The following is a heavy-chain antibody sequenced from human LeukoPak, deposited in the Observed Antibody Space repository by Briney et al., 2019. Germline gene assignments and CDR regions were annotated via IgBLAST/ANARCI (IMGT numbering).Heavy chain of an antibody. J-gene: IGHJ3*02. V-gene: IGHV4-59*01. Sequence: NSSETLSLTCTVSGGSISSYYWSWIRQPPGKGLEWIGYIYYSGSTNYNPSLKSRVTISVDTSKNQFSLRLSSVTAADTAVYYCARVTCSSTSCLGAFDIWGQGTMVTVSS. CDR3: ARVTCSSTSCLGAFDI. D-gene: IGHD2-2*01. CDR1: GGSISSYY. CDR2: IYYSGST.